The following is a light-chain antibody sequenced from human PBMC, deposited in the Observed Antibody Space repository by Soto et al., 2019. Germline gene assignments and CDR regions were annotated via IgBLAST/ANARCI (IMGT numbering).Light chain of an antibody. V-gene: IGKV1-5*01. CDR3: HTYNSYSLHT. CDR1: QSVSRR. Sequence: DIQMTQSPSTLSASVGDRITITCQASQSVSRRLAWFQQKPGKAPKLLIYDASSLESGVPSRFSGRGSGTEFTLTISSLQPDDCATYYCHTYNSYSLHTFGQGTKLEIK. CDR2: DAS. J-gene: IGKJ2*01.